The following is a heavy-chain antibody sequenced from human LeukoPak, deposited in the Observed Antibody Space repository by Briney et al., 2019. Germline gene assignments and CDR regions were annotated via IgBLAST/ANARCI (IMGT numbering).Heavy chain of an antibody. D-gene: IGHD3-22*01. Sequence: GGSLRLSCAASGFTFSSYAMSWVRQAPGKGLEWVSAISGSGGSTYYADSVKGRFTTSRDNSKNTLYLQMNSLRAEDTAVYYCAKDPSYYYDSSGYYAWGQGTLVAVSS. CDR2: ISGSGGST. V-gene: IGHV3-23*01. CDR3: AKDPSYYYDSSGYYA. CDR1: GFTFSSYA. J-gene: IGHJ5*02.